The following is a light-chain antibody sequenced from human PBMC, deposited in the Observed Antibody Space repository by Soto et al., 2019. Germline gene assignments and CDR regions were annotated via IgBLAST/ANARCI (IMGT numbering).Light chain of an antibody. CDR3: CSYAGETTLG. CDR1: SSDVGSYNL. CDR2: EGS. V-gene: IGLV2-23*01. J-gene: IGLJ2*01. Sequence: QSVLTQPASESGSPGQSITISCTGTSSDVGSYNLVSWYQQYPGKAPKLMIYEGSKRPSGVSNRFSGSKSGNTASLTISGLQAEDETDYYCCSYAGETTLGFGGGTKLTVL.